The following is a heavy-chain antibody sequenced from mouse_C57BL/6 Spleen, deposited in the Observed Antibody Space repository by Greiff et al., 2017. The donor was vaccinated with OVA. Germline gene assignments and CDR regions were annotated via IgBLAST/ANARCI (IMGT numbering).Heavy chain of an antibody. J-gene: IGHJ2*01. CDR2: IHPNSGST. CDR1: GYTFTSYW. V-gene: IGHV1-64*01. Sequence: VQLQQPGAELVKPGASVTLSCKASGYTFTSYWMHWVKQRPGQGLEWIGMIHPNSGSTNYNEKFKSKATLTVDKSSSTDYMQLSSLTSEDSAGYYCARIWDYDYPYFDYWGQGTTLTVSS. D-gene: IGHD2-4*01. CDR3: ARIWDYDYPYFDY.